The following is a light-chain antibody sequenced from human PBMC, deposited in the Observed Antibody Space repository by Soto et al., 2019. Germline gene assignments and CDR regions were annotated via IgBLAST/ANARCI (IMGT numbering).Light chain of an antibody. Sequence: QSALTQPASVSGSPGQSITISCSGTSSDVGGNFLVSWYQQSPGKDPKLIIYEDNKRPSGVSNRFSGSKSGSTASLTISGLQAEDEADYYCCSYAGPRFYVFGTGTQLTVL. CDR1: SSDVGGNFL. CDR3: CSYAGPRFYV. V-gene: IGLV2-23*01. CDR2: EDN. J-gene: IGLJ1*01.